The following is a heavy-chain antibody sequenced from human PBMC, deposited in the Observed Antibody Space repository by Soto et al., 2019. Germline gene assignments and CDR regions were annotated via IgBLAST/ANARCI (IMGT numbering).Heavy chain of an antibody. V-gene: IGHV3-48*02. CDR1: GFPLSFYS. D-gene: IGHD1-1*01. Sequence: GVSLRLSCAASGFPLSFYSMNWVRQASGQGLEWISYITSTSSAINYADSVRGRFTISRDNAMRSLFLHMNSLRDEDTAVYYCARDGKGAAYTHGPYYFDYWGQGALVTVSS. J-gene: IGHJ4*02. CDR2: ITSTSSAI. CDR3: ARDGKGAAYTHGPYYFDY.